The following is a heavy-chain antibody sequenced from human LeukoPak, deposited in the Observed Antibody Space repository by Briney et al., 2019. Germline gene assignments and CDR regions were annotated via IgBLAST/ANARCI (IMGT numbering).Heavy chain of an antibody. V-gene: IGHV3-30-3*01. Sequence: GGSLRLSCAASGFTFSSYAMHWVRQAPGKGLEWVAIVPYDGTNKYYADSVKGRFTISKDNSKNTLYLQMNSLRAEDTAVYYCAGDYDSSGYGYYYMDVWGKGTTVTVSS. D-gene: IGHD3-22*01. CDR2: VPYDGTNK. CDR3: AGDYDSSGYGYYYMDV. J-gene: IGHJ6*03. CDR1: GFTFSSYA.